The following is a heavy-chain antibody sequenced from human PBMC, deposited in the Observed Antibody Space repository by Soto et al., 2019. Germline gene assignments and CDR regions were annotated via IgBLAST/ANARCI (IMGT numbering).Heavy chain of an antibody. J-gene: IGHJ4*02. CDR1: GFIFRNAW. CDR3: ARGSSWFYPFEY. CDR2: IKSKSSGGIT. D-gene: IGHD6-13*01. V-gene: IGHV3-15*01. Sequence: VGSLRLSCAASGFIFRNAWMSWVRQAPGKGLEWVGRIKSKSSGGITYYADSVKGRFTISRDNSKNTLYLQMNSLRAEDTAVYYCARGSSWFYPFEYWGQGTLVTVSS.